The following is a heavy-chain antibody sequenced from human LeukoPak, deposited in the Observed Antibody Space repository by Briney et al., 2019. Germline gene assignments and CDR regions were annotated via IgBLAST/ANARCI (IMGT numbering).Heavy chain of an antibody. CDR3: ARARNPVLDY. D-gene: IGHD1-14*01. J-gene: IGHJ4*02. Sequence: PSETLSLTCTVSGGSISSYYWSWIRQPPGKGLEWIGYIYYSGSTNYNPSLKCRVTISVDTSKNQFSLKLSSVTAADTAVYYCARARNPVLDYWGQGTLVTVSS. CDR1: GGSISSYY. CDR2: IYYSGST. V-gene: IGHV4-59*01.